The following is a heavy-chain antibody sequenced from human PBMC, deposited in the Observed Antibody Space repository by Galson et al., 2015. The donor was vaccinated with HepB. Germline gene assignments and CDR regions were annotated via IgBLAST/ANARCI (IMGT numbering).Heavy chain of an antibody. CDR1: GDSVNNGRYY. CDR3: ARSLGPGTDGPWYFDL. V-gene: IGHV4-61*03. J-gene: IGHJ2*01. CDR2: IYFRGTS. Sequence: SETLSLTCAVSGDSVNNGRYYWSWIRQPPGKGLEWIGLIYFRGTSKYNSSLKSRVTISVDTSKNHFSLKLSSVTAADTAMYYCARSLGPGTDGPWYFDLWGRGTLVTVSS. D-gene: IGHD7-27*01.